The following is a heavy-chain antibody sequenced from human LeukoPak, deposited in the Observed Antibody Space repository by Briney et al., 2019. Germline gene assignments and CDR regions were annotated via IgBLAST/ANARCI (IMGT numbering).Heavy chain of an antibody. D-gene: IGHD4-17*01. CDR3: AREPATDYGDYN. J-gene: IGHJ4*02. CDR1: GGTFSSYA. V-gene: IGHV1-69*04. Sequence: EASVKVSCKASGGTFSSYAISWMRQAPGQGLEWMGRIIPILGIANYAQKFQGRVTITADKSTSTAYMELSSLRSEDTAVYYCAREPATDYGDYNWGQGTLVTVSS. CDR2: IIPILGIA.